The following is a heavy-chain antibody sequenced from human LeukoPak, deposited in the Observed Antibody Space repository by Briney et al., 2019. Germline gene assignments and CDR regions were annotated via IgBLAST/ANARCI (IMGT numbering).Heavy chain of an antibody. J-gene: IGHJ4*02. V-gene: IGHV1-69*13. D-gene: IGHD6-19*01. CDR3: ARNPPKTSAVAGVTPYYFDY. CDR2: IIPIFGTA. CDR1: GGTFSSYA. Sequence: GASVKVSCKASGGTFSSYAISWVRQAPGQGLGWMGGIIPIFGTANYAQKFQGRVTITADESTSTAYMELSSLRSEDTAVYYCARNPPKTSAVAGVTPYYFDYWGQGTLVTVSS.